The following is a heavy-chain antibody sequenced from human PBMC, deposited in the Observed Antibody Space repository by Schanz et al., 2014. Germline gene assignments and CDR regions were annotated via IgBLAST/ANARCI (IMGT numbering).Heavy chain of an antibody. D-gene: IGHD6-19*01. Sequence: EVQLVESGGGVVHPGGSLRLSCAASGFTFSSYWMHWVRQAPGKGLVWVSRIQSDGSITTYADSVKGRFAISRDNAKNTLYLQMNSLRVEDTAVYYCASHPSGWFIGHCDYWGQGTLVTVSS. J-gene: IGHJ4*02. CDR1: GFTFSSYW. CDR2: IQSDGSIT. V-gene: IGHV3-74*01. CDR3: ASHPSGWFIGHCDY.